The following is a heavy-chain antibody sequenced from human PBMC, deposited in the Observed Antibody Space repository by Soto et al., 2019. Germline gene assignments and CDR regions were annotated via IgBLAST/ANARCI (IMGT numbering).Heavy chain of an antibody. CDR3: ARVTVHWYFAL. J-gene: IGHJ2*01. D-gene: IGHD4-17*01. CDR1: GFTFSSYA. V-gene: IGHV3-30-3*01. CDR2: ISYDGSNK. Sequence: QVQLVESGGGVVQPGRSLRLSCAASGFTFSSYAMHWVRQAPGKGLEWVAVISYDGSNKYYADSVKGRFTISRDNSKNTLYLQMNGLRAEDTAVYYCARVTVHWYFALWGRGTLVTVSS.